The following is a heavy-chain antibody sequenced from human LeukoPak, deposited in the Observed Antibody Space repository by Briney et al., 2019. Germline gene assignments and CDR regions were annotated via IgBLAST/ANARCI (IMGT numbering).Heavy chain of an antibody. CDR3: ARGLLVFDY. D-gene: IGHD2/OR15-2a*01. J-gene: IGHJ4*02. V-gene: IGHV3-7*01. CDR1: GFTFSSYR. CDR2: IKQDGSEK. Sequence: PGGSLRLSCAASGFTFSSYRMSWVRQAPGKGLEWVANIKQDGSEKYYVDSVKGRFTISRDNAKNSLYLQMNSLRAEDTAVYYCARGLLVFDYWGQGTLVTVSS.